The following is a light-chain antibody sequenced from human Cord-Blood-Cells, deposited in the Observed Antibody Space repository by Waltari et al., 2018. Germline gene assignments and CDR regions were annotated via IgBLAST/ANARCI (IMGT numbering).Light chain of an antibody. CDR1: SSDVASYHL. V-gene: IGLV2-23*01. J-gene: IGLJ3*02. CDR3: CSYAGSSTWV. Sequence: QSALTQPASVSGSLGQSITISCTGTSSDVASYHLVSWYQQHPGKAPKLMIYEGSKRPSGVSNRFSGSKSGNTASLTIAGLQAEDEADYYCCSYAGSSTWVFGGGTKLTVL. CDR2: EGS.